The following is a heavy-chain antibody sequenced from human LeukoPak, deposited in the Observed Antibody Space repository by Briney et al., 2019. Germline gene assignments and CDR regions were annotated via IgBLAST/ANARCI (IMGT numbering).Heavy chain of an antibody. J-gene: IGHJ4*02. CDR3: ARETGVVDIVATGDY. V-gene: IGHV4-30-4*01. CDR1: GGSISSGDYY. Sequence: SETLSLTCTVSGGSISSGDYYWSWIRQPPGKGLEWIGYIYYSGSTYYNPSLESRVTISVDTSKNQFSLKLSSVTAADTAVYYCARETGVVDIVATGDYWGQGTLVTVSS. CDR2: IYYSGST. D-gene: IGHD5-12*01.